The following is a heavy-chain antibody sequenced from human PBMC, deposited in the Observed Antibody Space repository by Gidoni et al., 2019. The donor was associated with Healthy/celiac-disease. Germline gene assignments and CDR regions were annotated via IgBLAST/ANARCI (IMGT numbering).Heavy chain of an antibody. D-gene: IGHD7-27*01. Sequence: EVQLVESGGGLVKPGGSLRLSCAASGFPFSSYSMNWVRQAPGKGLEWVSSISSRSSYIDDADSVKGRFTISRDNAKNSLYLQMNSLRAEDTAVYYCASEVLTGFDYWGQGTLVTVSS. CDR2: ISSRSSYI. CDR3: ASEVLTGFDY. CDR1: GFPFSSYS. J-gene: IGHJ4*02. V-gene: IGHV3-21*01.